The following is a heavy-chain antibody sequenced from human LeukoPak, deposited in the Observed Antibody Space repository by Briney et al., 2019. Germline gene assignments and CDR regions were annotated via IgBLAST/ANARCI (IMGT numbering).Heavy chain of an antibody. J-gene: IGHJ3*02. CDR1: GLTFTSYA. Sequence: GGSLRLSCAASGLTFTSYAMSWVRQAPGKGLEWVSDINDNGGSTFYADSVKGRFTISRDNSKNTLYMQMNSLRAEDTAVYYCAKDQAAAGTTDAFDIWGQGTMVTVSS. D-gene: IGHD6-13*01. CDR2: INDNGGST. V-gene: IGHV3-23*01. CDR3: AKDQAAAGTTDAFDI.